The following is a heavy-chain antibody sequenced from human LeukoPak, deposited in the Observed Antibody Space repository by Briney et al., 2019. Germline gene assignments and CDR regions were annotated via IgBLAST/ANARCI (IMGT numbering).Heavy chain of an antibody. V-gene: IGHV1-69*13. CDR3: ARGRRDYDFWSGPTQDYYGMDV. D-gene: IGHD3-3*01. Sequence: SVKVSCKASGGTFSSYAISWVRQAPGQGLEWMGGITPIFGTANYAQKFQGRVTITADESTSTAYMELSSLRSEDTAVYYCARGRRDYDFWSGPTQDYYGMDVWGQGTTVTVSS. CDR2: ITPIFGTA. J-gene: IGHJ6*02. CDR1: GGTFSSYA.